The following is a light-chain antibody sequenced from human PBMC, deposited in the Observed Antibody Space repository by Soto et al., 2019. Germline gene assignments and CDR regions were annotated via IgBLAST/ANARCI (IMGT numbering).Light chain of an antibody. CDR3: SSYAGSNPVV. V-gene: IGLV2-8*01. J-gene: IGLJ2*01. CDR1: SSDVGGYNY. Sequence: QSALTQPPSASGSPGQSVTISCTGTSSDVGGYNYVSWYQQHPGKAPKLMIYEVSKRPSGVPDRFCGSKSGNTASLTVSGLQAEDEADYYCSSYAGSNPVVFGGGTNLTVL. CDR2: EVS.